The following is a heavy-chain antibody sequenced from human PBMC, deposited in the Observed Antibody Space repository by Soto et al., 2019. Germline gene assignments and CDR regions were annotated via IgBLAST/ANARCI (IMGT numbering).Heavy chain of an antibody. CDR1: GYTFTSYG. D-gene: IGHD3-3*01. CDR2: ISAYNGNT. V-gene: IGHV1-18*04. Sequence: ASVKVSFKASGYTFTSYGISWVRQAPGQGLEWMGWISAYNGNTNYAQKLQGRVTMTTDTSTSTAYMELRSLRSDDTAVYYCARDYDFWSGYSNWFDPWGQGTLVTVSS. CDR3: ARDYDFWSGYSNWFDP. J-gene: IGHJ5*02.